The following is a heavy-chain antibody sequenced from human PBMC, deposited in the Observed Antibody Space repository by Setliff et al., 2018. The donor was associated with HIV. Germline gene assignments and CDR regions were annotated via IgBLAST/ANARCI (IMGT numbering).Heavy chain of an antibody. J-gene: IGHJ5*02. Sequence: ASVKVSCKASGYTFTGYYMHWVRQAPGQGLEWMGWISPYNGHTNYAQKLQGRVTMTTDTSTSTTYMELTSLRSDDTAVYYCARWSCGRATCYDSPYNWFDPWGRGTLVTVSS. CDR1: GYTFTGYY. CDR2: ISPYNGHT. V-gene: IGHV1-18*04. CDR3: ARWSCGRATCYDSPYNWFDP. D-gene: IGHD2-2*01.